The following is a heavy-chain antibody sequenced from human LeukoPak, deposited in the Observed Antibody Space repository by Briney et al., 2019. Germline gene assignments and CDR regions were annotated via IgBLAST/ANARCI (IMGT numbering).Heavy chain of an antibody. CDR3: ASDPVRYCSSTSCYQKGHYYYYYMDV. V-gene: IGHV1-69*02. Sequence: SVKVSCKASGGTFSSYTISWVRQAPGHGLEWMGRIIPILGIANYAQKFQGRVTITADKSTSTAYMELSSLRSEDTAVYYCASDPVRYCSSTSCYQKGHYYYYYMDVWGKGTTVTVSS. CDR2: IIPILGIA. CDR1: GGTFSSYT. D-gene: IGHD2-2*01. J-gene: IGHJ6*03.